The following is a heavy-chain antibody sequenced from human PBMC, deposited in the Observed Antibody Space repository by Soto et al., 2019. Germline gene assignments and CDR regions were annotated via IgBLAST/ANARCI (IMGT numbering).Heavy chain of an antibody. D-gene: IGHD3-10*01. J-gene: IGHJ3*02. V-gene: IGHV3-48*01. CDR2: ISASNTTI. CDR3: ARHRGLSGFDI. CDR1: GFTFSSYS. Sequence: GGSLRLSCAASGFTFSSYSMNWLRQAPGKGLEWLSYISASNTTIYYADSMKGRFTISRDNARNSLFLQMNSLRAEDTAVYYCARHRGLSGFDIWGQGTMVTVSS.